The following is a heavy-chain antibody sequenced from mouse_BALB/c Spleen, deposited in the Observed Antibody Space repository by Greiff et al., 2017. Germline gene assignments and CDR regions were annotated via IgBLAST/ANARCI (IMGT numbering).Heavy chain of an antibody. CDR3: AREDDGYYYFDY. CDR1: GFSLTSYG. D-gene: IGHD2-3*01. Sequence: VQVVESGPGLVAPSQSLSITCTVSGFSLTSYGVHWVRQPPGKGLEWLGVIWAGGSTNYNSALMSRLSISKDNSKSQVFLKMNSLQTDDTAMYYCAREDDGYYYFDYWGQGTTLTVSS. J-gene: IGHJ2*01. CDR2: IWAGGST. V-gene: IGHV2-9*02.